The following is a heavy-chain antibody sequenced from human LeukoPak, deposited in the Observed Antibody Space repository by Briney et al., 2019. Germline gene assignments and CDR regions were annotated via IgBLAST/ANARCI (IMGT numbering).Heavy chain of an antibody. J-gene: IGHJ4*02. CDR1: GFTFSSYG. CDR2: ISYDGSNK. V-gene: IGHV3-30*18. CDR3: AKDWGLLYDYGDPFDY. Sequence: GSLRLSCAASGFTFSSYGMHWVRQAPGKGLEWVAVISYDGSNKYYADSVKGRFTISRDNSKNTLYLQMNSLRAEDTAVYYCAKDWGLLYDYGDPFDYWGQGTLVTVSS. D-gene: IGHD4-17*01.